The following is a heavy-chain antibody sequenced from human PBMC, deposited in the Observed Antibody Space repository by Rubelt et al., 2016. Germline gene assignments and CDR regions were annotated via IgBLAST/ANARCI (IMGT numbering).Heavy chain of an antibody. CDR2: INHSGST. V-gene: IGHV4-34*01. D-gene: IGHD4-23*01. Sequence: QVQLQQWGAGLLKPSETLSLTCAVYGGSFSGYYWSWIRQPPGKGLEWIGEINHSGSTNYNPSSKILVNISLDTSTNQVSRKLGSATAADTAVYYCARLSTTVDYYYGMDVWGQGTTVTVSS. CDR3: ARLSTTVDYYYGMDV. J-gene: IGHJ6*02. CDR1: GGSFSGYY.